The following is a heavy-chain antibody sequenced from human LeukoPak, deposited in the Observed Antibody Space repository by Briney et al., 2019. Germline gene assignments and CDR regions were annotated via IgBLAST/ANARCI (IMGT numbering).Heavy chain of an antibody. V-gene: IGHV4-34*01. J-gene: IGHJ4*02. CDR2: INHSGST. CDR1: GGSFSGYY. CDR3: ARGQGWFAELLSPHYFDY. Sequence: PSETLSLTCAVYGGSFSGYYWSWIRQPPGKGLEWIGEINHSGSTNYNPSLKSRVTISVDTSKNQFSLKLSSATAADTAVYYCARGQGWFAELLSPHYFDYWGQGTLVTVSS. D-gene: IGHD3-10*01.